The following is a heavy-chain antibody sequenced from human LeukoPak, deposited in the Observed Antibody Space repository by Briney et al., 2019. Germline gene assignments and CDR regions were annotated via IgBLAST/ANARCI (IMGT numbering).Heavy chain of an antibody. CDR3: ASLRVGYGGNS. Sequence: PGGSLRLSCAASGFTFSSYSMNWVRQAPGKGLEWVSSISSSSSYIYYADSVKGRFTISRDNAKNPLYLQMNSLRAEDTAVYYCASLRVGYGGNSWGQGTLVTVSS. D-gene: IGHD4-23*01. J-gene: IGHJ4*02. CDR2: ISSSSSYI. V-gene: IGHV3-21*01. CDR1: GFTFSSYS.